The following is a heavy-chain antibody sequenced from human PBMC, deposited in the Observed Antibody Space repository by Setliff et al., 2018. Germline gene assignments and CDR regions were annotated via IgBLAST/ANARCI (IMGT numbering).Heavy chain of an antibody. CDR3: ARGDVYSGSYYHFDY. CDR1: GYTFTSYA. V-gene: IGHV1-3*01. J-gene: IGHJ4*02. CDR2: INAGNGNI. Sequence: ASVKVSCKASGYTFTSYAMHWVRQAPGQRLEWMGWINAGNGNIRYSQNFQGRVTITRDTSASTAYMELSSLTSEDPAIYYCARGDVYSGSYYHFDYWGQGTLVTVSS. D-gene: IGHD1-26*01.